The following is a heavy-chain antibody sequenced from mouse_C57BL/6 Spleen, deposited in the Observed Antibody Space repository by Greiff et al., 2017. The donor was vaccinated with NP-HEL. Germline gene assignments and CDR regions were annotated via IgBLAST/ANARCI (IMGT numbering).Heavy chain of an antibody. D-gene: IGHD1-1*01. CDR2: IDPSDSYT. CDR3: ARLLRYFDV. Sequence: QVQLQQPGAELVKPGASVKLSCKASCYTFTSYWMQWVKQRPGQGLEWIGEIDPSDSYTNYNQKFKGKATLTVDTSSSTAYMQLSSLTSEDSAVYYCARLLRYFDVWGTGTTVTVSS. CDR1: CYTFTSYW. V-gene: IGHV1-50*01. J-gene: IGHJ1*03.